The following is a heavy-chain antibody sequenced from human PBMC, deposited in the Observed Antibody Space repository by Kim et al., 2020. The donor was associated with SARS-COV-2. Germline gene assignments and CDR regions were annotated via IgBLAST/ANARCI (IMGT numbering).Heavy chain of an antibody. CDR2: IYYSGNI. CDR1: GGSVSSVGYY. D-gene: IGHD3-10*01. CDR3: ARVPIGTRGFDY. J-gene: IGHJ4*02. V-gene: IGHV4-61*08. Sequence: SETLSLTCSVSGGSVSSVGYYWSWIRQPPGKGLEWIGYIYYSGNIDYSPSLKSRVTISVDSSKSQFSMKLTSVTAADTAVYYCARVPIGTRGFDYWGQGTLVTISS.